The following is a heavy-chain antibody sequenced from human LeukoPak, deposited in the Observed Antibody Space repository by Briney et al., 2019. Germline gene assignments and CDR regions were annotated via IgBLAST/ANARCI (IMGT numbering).Heavy chain of an antibody. CDR2: ISYDGSNK. D-gene: IGHD2-21*02. Sequence: PGRSLRLSCAASGFTFSSYAMHWVRQAPGKGLEWVAVISYDGSNKYYADSVKSRFTISRDNSKNTLYLQMNSLRAEDTAVYYCARAIPSPYCGGDCYSGAFDYWGQGTLVTVSS. CDR3: ARAIPSPYCGGDCYSGAFDY. V-gene: IGHV3-30*04. J-gene: IGHJ4*02. CDR1: GFTFSSYA.